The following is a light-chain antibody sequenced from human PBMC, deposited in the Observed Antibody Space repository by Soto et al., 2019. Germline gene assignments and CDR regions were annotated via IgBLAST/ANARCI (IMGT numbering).Light chain of an antibody. CDR1: SSNIGSNT. J-gene: IGLJ1*01. CDR3: VSWDDRLNGPV. Sequence: QSVLTQPPSASGTPGQRVTISCSGSSSNIGSNTVNWYQQLPGTAPKLLIYSNNQRPSGVPDRFSGSKSGTSASLAISGLKSEDEADYYCVSWDDRLNGPVFGTGTKVTFL. V-gene: IGLV1-44*01. CDR2: SNN.